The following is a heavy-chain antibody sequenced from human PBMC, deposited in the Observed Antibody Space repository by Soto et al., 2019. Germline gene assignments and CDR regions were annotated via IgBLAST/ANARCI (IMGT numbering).Heavy chain of an antibody. Sequence: PGGSLRLSCAASGFTFSSYGMHWVRQAPGEGLEWVAVIWYDGSNKYYADSVKGRFTISRDNSKNTLYLQMNSLRAEDTAVYYCARELYYYDSSGYQYYFDYWGQGTLVTVSS. J-gene: IGHJ4*02. D-gene: IGHD3-22*01. V-gene: IGHV3-33*01. CDR1: GFTFSSYG. CDR3: ARELYYYDSSGYQYYFDY. CDR2: IWYDGSNK.